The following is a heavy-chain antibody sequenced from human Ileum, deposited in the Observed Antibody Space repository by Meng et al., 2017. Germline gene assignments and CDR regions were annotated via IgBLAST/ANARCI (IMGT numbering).Heavy chain of an antibody. J-gene: IGHJ4*02. CDR3: ARFDFWSGSYCLDY. CDR1: SGSVSSGCYY. V-gene: IGHV4-61*01. Sequence: QVQLQESGPGLVRPTATRSLPWTFSSGSVSSGCYYWSASRQSPGKGLEWIGYIYYSGSNDHNPSLKSRVTISVDTSKNQFSLRLSSVTAADTAVYYCARFDFWSGSYCLDYWGQGALVTVSS. D-gene: IGHD3-3*01. CDR2: IYYSGSN.